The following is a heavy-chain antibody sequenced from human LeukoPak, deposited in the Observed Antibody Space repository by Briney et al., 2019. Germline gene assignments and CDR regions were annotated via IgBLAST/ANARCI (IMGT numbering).Heavy chain of an antibody. CDR3: ARDRYCSITKCYNWFDP. CDR1: GYTFTSYG. Sequence: ASVKVSCKASGYTFTSYGISWVRQAPGQGLEWMGWISAYYGNTNYAQKLQGRVTMTTDTSTSIVYMELRSLRSDDTAVYYCARDRYCSITKCYNWFDPWGQGTLVTVSS. J-gene: IGHJ5*02. V-gene: IGHV1-18*01. CDR2: ISAYYGNT. D-gene: IGHD2-2*01.